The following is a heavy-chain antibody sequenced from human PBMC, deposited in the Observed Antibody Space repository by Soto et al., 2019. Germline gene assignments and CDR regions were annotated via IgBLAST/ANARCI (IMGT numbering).Heavy chain of an antibody. D-gene: IGHD2-21*02. CDR3: AKITYCGGDCYLPFDY. V-gene: IGHV3-30*18. CDR1: GFTFSSYG. Sequence: PGGSLRLSCAASGFTFSSYGMHWVRQAPGKGLEWVAVISYDGSNKYYADSVKGRFTISRDNSKNTLYLQMNSLRAEDTAVYYCAKITYCGGDCYLPFDYWGQGTLVTVSS. CDR2: ISYDGSNK. J-gene: IGHJ4*02.